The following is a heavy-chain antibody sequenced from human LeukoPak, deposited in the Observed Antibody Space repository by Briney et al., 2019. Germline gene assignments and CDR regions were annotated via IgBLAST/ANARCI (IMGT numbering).Heavy chain of an antibody. V-gene: IGHV4-34*01. CDR1: GGSFSGYY. CDR2: INHSGST. CDR3: ARGGYSYYYGMDV. Sequence: PSETLSLTCAVYGGSFSGYYWSWIRQPPGKGLEWIGEINHSGSTNYNPSLKSRVTISVDTSKNQFSLKLSSVTAADTAVYYCARGGYSYYYGMDVWGQGTTVTVSS. J-gene: IGHJ6*02.